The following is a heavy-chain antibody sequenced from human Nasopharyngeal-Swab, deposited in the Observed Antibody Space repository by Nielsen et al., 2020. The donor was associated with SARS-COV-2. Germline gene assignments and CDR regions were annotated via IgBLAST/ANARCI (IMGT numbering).Heavy chain of an antibody. J-gene: IGHJ3*02. CDR2: IKQDGSDK. V-gene: IGHV3-7*01. CDR3: GRGGKLGALDI. D-gene: IGHD3-16*01. CDR1: GLTFTNSW. Sequence: GGSLRLSCAASGLTFTNSWMSWVRQAPGKGLEWVANIKQDGSDKYYVDYVKGRFTISRDNAKNSLELQMNSLRVEDTAVYYCGRGGKLGALDIWGQGTMVTVSS.